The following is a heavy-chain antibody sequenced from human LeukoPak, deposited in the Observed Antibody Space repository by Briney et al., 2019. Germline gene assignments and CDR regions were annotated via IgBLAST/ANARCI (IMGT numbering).Heavy chain of an antibody. J-gene: IGHJ4*02. D-gene: IGHD6-13*01. CDR2: IYYSGST. CDR3: ARHVRSSWGPFDY. Sequence: PSETLSLTCTVSGGSISSSSYYWGWIRQPPGKGLEWIGSIYYSGSTYYNPSLKSRVTISVDTSKYQFSLKLSSVTAADTAVYYCARHVRSSWGPFDYWGQGTLVTVSS. CDR1: GGSISSSSYY. V-gene: IGHV4-39*01.